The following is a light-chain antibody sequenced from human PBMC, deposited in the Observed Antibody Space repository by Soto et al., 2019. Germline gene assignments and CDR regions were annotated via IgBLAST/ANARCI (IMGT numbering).Light chain of an antibody. V-gene: IGLV1-40*01. CDR2: GNS. CDR3: QSFDSSLSNLRV. Sequence: QSVLTQPPSVSGAPGQRVTISCTGSSSNIGAGFDVHWYQQLPGTAPKLLIYGNSNRPSGVPDRFSGSKSGTSASLAITGLQVEDEADYYCQSFDSSLSNLRVCGGGTKLTVL. CDR1: SSNIGAGFD. J-gene: IGLJ3*02.